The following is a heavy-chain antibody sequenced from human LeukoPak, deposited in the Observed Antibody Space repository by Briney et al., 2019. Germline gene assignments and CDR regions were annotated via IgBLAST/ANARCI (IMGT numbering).Heavy chain of an antibody. CDR2: ISGGGGST. CDR1: GFTFRNFA. J-gene: IGHJ4*02. CDR3: AKSGHDAARVYFDS. V-gene: IGHV3-23*01. D-gene: IGHD5-12*01. Sequence: GGSLRLSCAASGFTFRNFALSWVRQAPGRGLEWVSTISGGGGSTYYAESVKGRFTISRDNSKNTLDLQMNSLRAEDTAIYYCAKSGHDAARVYFDSWGQGTLVTVSS.